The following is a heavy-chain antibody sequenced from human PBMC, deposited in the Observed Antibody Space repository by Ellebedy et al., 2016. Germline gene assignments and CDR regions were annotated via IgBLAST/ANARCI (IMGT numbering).Heavy chain of an antibody. CDR3: AKSGDSSGYLFAY. CDR1: GCTFSSFV. CDR2: ITGSGDDT. J-gene: IGHJ4*02. Sequence: GESLKISCAASGCTFSSFVMTWVRLAPGKGLEWVSAITGSGDDTSYADSVKGRFTISRDNSKNTLYLQMSSLRGEDTAVYFCAKSGDSSGYLFAYWGQGTLVTVSS. D-gene: IGHD3-22*01. V-gene: IGHV3-23*01.